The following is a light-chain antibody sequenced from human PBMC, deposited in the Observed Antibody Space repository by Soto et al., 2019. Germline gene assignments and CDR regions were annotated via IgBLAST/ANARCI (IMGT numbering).Light chain of an antibody. CDR2: GAF. V-gene: IGKV3-20*01. CDR3: QQHETLIT. Sequence: EIVSTQSPVTLSLSRGARATLCCRASQSLSSSYFAWYKHQPGQGPSLLIYGAFTRATGIPDRFSGSGSGTDFTLTIRRLEPEDFAVYYCQQHETLITFGQGTRLEIK. J-gene: IGKJ5*01. CDR1: QSLSSSY.